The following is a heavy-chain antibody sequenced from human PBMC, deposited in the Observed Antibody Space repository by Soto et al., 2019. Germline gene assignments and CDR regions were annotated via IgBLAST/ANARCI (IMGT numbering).Heavy chain of an antibody. CDR3: ARDHRDGYNRNWFDP. V-gene: IGHV3-33*01. D-gene: IGHD5-12*01. J-gene: IGHJ5*02. CDR2: IWYDGSNK. CDR1: GFTFSSYG. Sequence: GGSLRLSCAASGFTFSSYGMHWVRQAPGKGLEWVAVIWYDGSNKYYADSVKGRFTISRDNSKNTLYLQMNSLRAEDTAVYYCARDHRDGYNRNWFDPWGQGTLVTVSS.